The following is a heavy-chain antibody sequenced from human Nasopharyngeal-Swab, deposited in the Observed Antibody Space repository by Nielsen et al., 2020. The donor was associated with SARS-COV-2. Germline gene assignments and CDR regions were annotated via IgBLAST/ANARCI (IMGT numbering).Heavy chain of an antibody. CDR3: ARDDVGYYDSSGYSYYFDY. D-gene: IGHD3-22*01. Sequence: SETLSLTCTVSGGSISSYYWSWIRQPPGKGLEWIGYIYYSGSTNYNPSLKSRVTISVDTSKNQFSLKLSSVTAADTAVYYCARDDVGYYDSSGYSYYFDYWGQGTLVTVSS. CDR2: IYYSGST. J-gene: IGHJ4*02. V-gene: IGHV4-59*01. CDR1: GGSISSYY.